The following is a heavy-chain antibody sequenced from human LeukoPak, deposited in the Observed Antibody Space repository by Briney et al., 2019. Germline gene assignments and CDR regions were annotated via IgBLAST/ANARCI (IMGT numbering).Heavy chain of an antibody. V-gene: IGHV4-61*01. J-gene: IGHJ6*02. D-gene: IGHD3-3*01. CDR2: IYYSGST. Sequence: SETLSLTCTVSGGSVSSGSYYWSWIRQPPGKGLEWIGYIYYSGSTNYNPSLKSRVTISVDTSKNQFSLKLSSVTAADTAVYYCASSKMEGFWSGCYICYGMDVWGQGTTVTVSS. CDR3: ASSKMEGFWSGCYICYGMDV. CDR1: GGSVSSGSYY.